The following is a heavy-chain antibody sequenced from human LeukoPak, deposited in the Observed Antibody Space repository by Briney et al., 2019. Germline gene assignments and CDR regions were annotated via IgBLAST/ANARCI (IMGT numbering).Heavy chain of an antibody. CDR2: IYPGDSDT. CDR3: ARHGYYDSGRGFDY. Sequence: GESLKISCKGSGYTFTTYWIGWVRQMPGKGLEWMGIIYPGDSDTRYSPSFQGQADMSVDKASSTASLQWSSLKASDTAMYYCARHGYYDSGRGFDYWGQGTLVTVSS. CDR1: GYTFTTYW. D-gene: IGHD3-10*01. J-gene: IGHJ4*02. V-gene: IGHV5-51*01.